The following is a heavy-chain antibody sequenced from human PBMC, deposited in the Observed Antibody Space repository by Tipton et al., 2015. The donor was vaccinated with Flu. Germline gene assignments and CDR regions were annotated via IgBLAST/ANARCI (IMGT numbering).Heavy chain of an antibody. D-gene: IGHD4-11*01. CDR2: ISHSGRT. J-gene: IGHJ5*01. V-gene: IGHV4-38-2*02. Sequence: TLSLTCTVSDYSISSGYYWAWIRQPPGKELEWIGCISHSGRTYYNPSLKSRVTISVDTAKNQFSQRLSSVTAADTAVYFCARRTFSNYVSEPKNWFDFWGQGTLVTVSS. CDR1: DYSISSGYY. CDR3: ARRTFSNYVSEPKNWFDF.